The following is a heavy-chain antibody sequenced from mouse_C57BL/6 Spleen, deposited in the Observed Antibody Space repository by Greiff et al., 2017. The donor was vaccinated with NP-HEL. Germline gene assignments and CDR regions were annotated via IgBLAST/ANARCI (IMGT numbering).Heavy chain of an antibody. J-gene: IGHJ4*01. CDR2: INPSTGGT. CDR3: ARGDYCSRGAMDD. Sequence: EVKLQQSGPELVKPGASVKISCKASGYSFTGYYMNWVKQSPEKSLEWIGEINPSTGGTTYNQKFKAKATLTVDKSSSTAYMQLNSLTSEDSAVYYCARGDYCSRGAMDDWGKGTSVTAAS. D-gene: IGHD1-1*01. V-gene: IGHV1-42*01. CDR1: GYSFTGYY.